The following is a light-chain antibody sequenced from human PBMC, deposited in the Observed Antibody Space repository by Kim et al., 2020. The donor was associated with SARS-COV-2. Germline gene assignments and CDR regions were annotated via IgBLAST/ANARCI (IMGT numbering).Light chain of an antibody. CDR1: DDLSNY. CDR2: AAS. CDR3: QQYKTYPFS. V-gene: IGKV1-16*02. Sequence: SASVGDRVTITCRASDDLSNYLAWFQQKRGKAPRSLIYAASHLQSGVPSKFSGSGSGTDFTLPISSLQPEDFVTYICQQYKTYPFSFGQGTKLEI. J-gene: IGKJ2*03.